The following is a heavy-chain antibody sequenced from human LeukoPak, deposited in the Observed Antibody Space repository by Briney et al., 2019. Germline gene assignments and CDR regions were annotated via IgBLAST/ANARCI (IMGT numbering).Heavy chain of an antibody. CDR3: ASRGYYDSSEDY. V-gene: IGHV4-39*07. J-gene: IGHJ4*02. CDR1: GGSISSSSYY. Sequence: SETLSLTCTVSGGSISSSSYYWGWIRQPPGKGLEWIGSIYYSGSTYYNPSLKSRVTISVDTSKNQFSLKLSSVTAADTAVYYCASRGYYDSSEDYWGQGTLVTVSS. CDR2: IYYSGST. D-gene: IGHD3-22*01.